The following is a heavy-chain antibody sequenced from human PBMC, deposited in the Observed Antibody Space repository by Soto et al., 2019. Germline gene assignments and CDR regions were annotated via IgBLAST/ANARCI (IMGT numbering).Heavy chain of an antibody. J-gene: IGHJ4*02. V-gene: IGHV3-74*01. CDR1: GFTFSSYW. CDR2: INSDGSST. Sequence: GGSLRLSCAASGFTFSSYWMHWVRQAPGKGLVWVSRINSDGSSTSYADSVKGRFTISRDNAKNTLYLQMNSLRAEDTAVYYCARELSPIVLVPAAKPMPGIDYWGQGTLVTVSS. D-gene: IGHD2-2*02. CDR3: ARELSPIVLVPAAKPMPGIDY.